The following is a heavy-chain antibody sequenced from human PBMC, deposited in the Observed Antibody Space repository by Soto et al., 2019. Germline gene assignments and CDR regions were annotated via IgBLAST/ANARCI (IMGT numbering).Heavy chain of an antibody. V-gene: IGHV3-33*01. CDR3: AREQESLSADY. CDR1: GFTFSSYG. D-gene: IGHD3-10*01. J-gene: IGHJ4*02. CDR2: IWYNGSNK. Sequence: GGSLRLSCAASGFTFSSYGMHWVRQTPGKGLERVAVIWYNGSNKYYADSVKGRFTISRDNSKNTLYLQMNSLSAEDTAGFYCAREQESLSADYWGQGTLVTVSS.